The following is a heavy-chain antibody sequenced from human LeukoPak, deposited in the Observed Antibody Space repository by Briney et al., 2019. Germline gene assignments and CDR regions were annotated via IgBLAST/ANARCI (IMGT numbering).Heavy chain of an antibody. CDR3: TTDRTTIFGVVSY. CDR1: GFNFKNAW. V-gene: IGHV3-15*01. CDR2: IKTYSEGGTT. Sequence: GGSLRLSCAGTGFNFKNAWMSWVRQAPGQGLEWVGRIKTYSEGGTTDYSAPVKGRFTISRDDSEDTLYLQMNGLKTEDTALYYCTTDRTTIFGVVSYWGQGTQVTVSS. D-gene: IGHD3-3*01. J-gene: IGHJ4*02.